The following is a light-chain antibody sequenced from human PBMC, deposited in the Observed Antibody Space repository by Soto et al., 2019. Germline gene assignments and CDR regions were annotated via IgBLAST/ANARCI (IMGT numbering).Light chain of an antibody. CDR2: AAS. V-gene: IGKV1-39*01. Sequence: DIQMTQSPSSLSASVGDRVTITCRASQSISSYLNWYQQKPGKDPKLLLYAASSLQSGVPSRFSGSGSGTDFTLTISSLQPEDFATYYCQQSYSTPITIGQGTRLEIK. J-gene: IGKJ5*01. CDR1: QSISSY. CDR3: QQSYSTPIT.